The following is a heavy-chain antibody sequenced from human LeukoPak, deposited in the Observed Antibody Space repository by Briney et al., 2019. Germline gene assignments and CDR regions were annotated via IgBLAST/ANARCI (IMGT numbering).Heavy chain of an antibody. CDR2: IHNSGRT. CDR3: ARHGTISSESYFDY. Sequence: ASETLSLTCSVSGGSVSSYYWSWIRQSPGKGLEWIGYIHNSGRTNYNPSLKSRVTGFADTSKNQVSLRLSSVTAADTAVYYCARHGTISSESYFDYWGQEPWSPSPQ. CDR1: GGSVSSYY. V-gene: IGHV4-59*08. J-gene: IGHJ4*01. D-gene: IGHD1-14*01.